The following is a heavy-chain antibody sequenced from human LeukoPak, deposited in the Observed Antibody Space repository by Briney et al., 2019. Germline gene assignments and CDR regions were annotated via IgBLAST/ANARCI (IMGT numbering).Heavy chain of an antibody. Sequence: GGSLRLSCVASGFSFSDYAMTWVRQAPGKGLEWVSGISATSGSTFYADSVEGRFTIFRDNSKNTLELQMNSLRAEDTAIYYCAKVPVGTTFRSDYWGQGTLVTVSS. CDR1: GFSFSDYA. CDR3: AKVPVGTTFRSDY. V-gene: IGHV3-23*01. CDR2: ISATSGST. D-gene: IGHD2/OR15-2a*01. J-gene: IGHJ4*02.